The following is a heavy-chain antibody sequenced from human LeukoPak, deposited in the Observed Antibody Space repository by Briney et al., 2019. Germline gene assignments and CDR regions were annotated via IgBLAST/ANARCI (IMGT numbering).Heavy chain of an antibody. V-gene: IGHV1-2*06. CDR2: INPNSGGS. J-gene: IGHJ4*02. CDR1: GYTFTEYY. CDR3: ASLPTYYYDSSGYYTDY. Sequence: ASVKVSCKASGYTFTEYYMHWVRQAPGQGLEWMGRINPNSGGSNYAQKFQGRVTMTRDTSISTAYMELSRLRSDDTAFYYCASLPTYYYDSSGYYTDYWGQGTLVTVSS. D-gene: IGHD3-22*01.